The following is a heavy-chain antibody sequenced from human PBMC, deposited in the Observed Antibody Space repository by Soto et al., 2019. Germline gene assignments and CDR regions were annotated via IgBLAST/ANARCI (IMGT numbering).Heavy chain of an antibody. D-gene: IGHD3-10*01. V-gene: IGHV5-10-1*01. J-gene: IGHJ5*02. Sequence: GESLKISCKGSGYSFTSYWISWVRQMPGKGLEWMGRIDPSDSYTNYSPSFQGHVTISADKSISTAYLQWSSLKASDTAMYYCARHIPYYYGSGSYTEFDPWGQGTLVTVSS. CDR2: IDPSDSYT. CDR1: GYSFTSYW. CDR3: ARHIPYYYGSGSYTEFDP.